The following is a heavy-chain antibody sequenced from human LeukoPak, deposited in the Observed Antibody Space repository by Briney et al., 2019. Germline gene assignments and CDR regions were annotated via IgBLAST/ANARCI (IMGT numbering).Heavy chain of an antibody. CDR3: AKVRARGVAVAGLDY. Sequence: GGSLRLSCAASGFTFTTYGLHWVRQAPGKGLEWVSAISGSGGSTYYADSVKGRFTISRDNSKNTLYLQMNGLRAEDTAVYYCAKVRARGVAVAGLDYWGQGTLVTVSS. J-gene: IGHJ4*02. D-gene: IGHD6-19*01. CDR1: GFTFTTYG. CDR2: ISGSGGST. V-gene: IGHV3-23*01.